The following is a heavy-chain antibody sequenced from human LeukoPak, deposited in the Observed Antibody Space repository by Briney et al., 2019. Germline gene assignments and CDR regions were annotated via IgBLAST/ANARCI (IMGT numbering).Heavy chain of an antibody. CDR2: ISAYNGNT. CDR3: ARGGYCSSTSCYSTPKYNWFDP. V-gene: IGHV1-18*01. J-gene: IGHJ5*02. Sequence: ASEKVSCKASGYTFTSYGISWVRQAPGQGLEWMGWISAYNGNTNYAQKLQGRVTMTTDTSTSTAYMELRSLRSDDTAVYYCARGGYCSSTSCYSTPKYNWFDPWGQGTLVTVSS. D-gene: IGHD2-2*01. CDR1: GYTFTSYG.